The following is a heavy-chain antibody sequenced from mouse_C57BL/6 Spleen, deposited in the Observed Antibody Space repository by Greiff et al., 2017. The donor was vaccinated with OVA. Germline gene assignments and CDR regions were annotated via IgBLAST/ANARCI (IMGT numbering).Heavy chain of an antibody. J-gene: IGHJ1*03. V-gene: IGHV1-64*01. D-gene: IGHD2-10*01. CDR1: GYTFTSYW. CDR2: IHPNSGST. CDR3: ARLSAYSGGDFDV. Sequence: QVQLQQPGAELVKPGASVKLSCKASGYTFTSYWMHWVKQRPGQGLEWIGMIHPNSGSTNYNEKFKSKATLTVDKSSSTAYMQLSSLTSEDSAVYYCARLSAYSGGDFDVWGTGTTVTVSS.